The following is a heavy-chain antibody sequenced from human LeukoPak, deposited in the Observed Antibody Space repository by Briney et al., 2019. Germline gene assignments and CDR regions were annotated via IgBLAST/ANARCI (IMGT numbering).Heavy chain of an antibody. CDR3: ARDLRPMYDRYGIADVD. D-gene: IGHD3-22*01. J-gene: IGHJ4*02. CDR2: IYYSGST. CDR1: GGSISSGDYY. Sequence: PSQTLSLTCTVSGGSISSGDYYWSWLRQPPGKGLEWIGYIYYSGSTYYNPSLKSRVTISVDTSKNQFSLKLSSVTAADTAVYYCARDLRPMYDRYGIADVDWGQGTLVTVSS. V-gene: IGHV4-30-4*01.